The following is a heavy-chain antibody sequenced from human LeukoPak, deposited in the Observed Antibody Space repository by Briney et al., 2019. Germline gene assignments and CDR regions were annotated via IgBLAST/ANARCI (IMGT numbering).Heavy chain of an antibody. D-gene: IGHD6-13*01. Sequence: GGSLRLSCAASGFTFSTYWMSWVRQAPGKGLEWVANIRQDGSEKYYVDSVRGRFTISRDNAKNTLYLQMNSLRAEDTAVYYCAKGVSSWCYFDYWGQGTLVTVSS. V-gene: IGHV3-7*02. J-gene: IGHJ4*02. CDR1: GFTFSTYW. CDR2: IRQDGSEK. CDR3: AKGVSSWCYFDY.